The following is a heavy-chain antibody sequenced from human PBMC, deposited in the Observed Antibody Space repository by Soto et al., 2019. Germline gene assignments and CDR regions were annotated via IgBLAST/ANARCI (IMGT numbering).Heavy chain of an antibody. CDR2: IRETGNT. CDR1: GVTFGNYA. Sequence: PGGSLRLSCASSGVTFGNYAMSWIRQAPGKGLEWVSTIRETGNTYYADSVRGRFATSRDNSENTLYLQMSSLRAEDTAVYYCAKQQMGVIRALDYWGQGTLVTVSS. V-gene: IGHV3-23*01. CDR3: AKQQMGVIRALDY. D-gene: IGHD1-26*01. J-gene: IGHJ4*02.